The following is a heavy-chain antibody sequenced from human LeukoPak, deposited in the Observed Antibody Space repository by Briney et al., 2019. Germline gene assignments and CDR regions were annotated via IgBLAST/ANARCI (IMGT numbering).Heavy chain of an antibody. CDR2: AGPDGKKT. CDR1: GFTFNRYG. D-gene: IGHD2-15*01. J-gene: IGHJ6*03. Sequence: GGSLRLSCAASGFTFNRYGMHWVRQAPGKGLEWVAFAGPDGKKTFYGDSLNGRFTISRDNFEDTVFLQMNTMRAEDTAVYYCARQMVEGQQNYYMDVWGNGTTVTVSS. CDR3: ARQMVEGQQNYYMDV. V-gene: IGHV3-33*01.